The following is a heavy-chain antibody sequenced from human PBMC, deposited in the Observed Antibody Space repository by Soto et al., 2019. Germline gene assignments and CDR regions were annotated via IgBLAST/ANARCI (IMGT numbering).Heavy chain of an antibody. D-gene: IGHD3-3*01. J-gene: IGHJ4*02. V-gene: IGHV4-39*01. CDR1: GGSISSSSYY. CDR2: IYYSGST. Sequence: SETLSLTCTVSGGSISSSSYYWGWIRQPPGKGLEWIGSIYYSGSTYYNPSLKSRVTISVDTSKNQFSLKLSSVTAADTAVYYCARLGYDFWSGYYHFDYWGQGTLVTVYS. CDR3: ARLGYDFWSGYYHFDY.